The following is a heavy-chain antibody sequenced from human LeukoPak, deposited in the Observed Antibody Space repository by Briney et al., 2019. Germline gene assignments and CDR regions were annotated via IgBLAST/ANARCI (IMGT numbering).Heavy chain of an antibody. CDR3: AKTGLYSSSSRGYFDY. J-gene: IGHJ4*02. V-gene: IGHV3-23*01. CDR1: GFTFSNYV. D-gene: IGHD6-6*01. CDR2: ISGSGITT. Sequence: GGSLRLSCAASGFTFSNYVMGWVRQPPGEGLQWVSVISGSGITTYYARSVKGRFTISRDNSKNTLYLQMNNLRAEDTAIYYCAKTGLYSSSSRGYFDYWGQGTLVTVSS.